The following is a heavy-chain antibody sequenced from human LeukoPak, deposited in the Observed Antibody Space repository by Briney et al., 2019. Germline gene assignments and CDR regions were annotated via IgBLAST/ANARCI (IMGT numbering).Heavy chain of an antibody. D-gene: IGHD1-1*01. CDR1: GYTFTSYD. Sequence: ASVKVSCKASGYTFTSYDINWVRQAPGQGLEWMGWINPNSGGTNYAQKFQGRVTMTRDTSISTAYMELSRLRSDDTAVYYCARMTTNWFDPWGQGTLVTVSS. V-gene: IGHV1-2*02. CDR2: INPNSGGT. CDR3: ARMTTNWFDP. J-gene: IGHJ5*02.